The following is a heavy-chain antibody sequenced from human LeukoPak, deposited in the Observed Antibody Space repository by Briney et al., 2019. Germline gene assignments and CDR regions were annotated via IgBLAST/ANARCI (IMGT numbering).Heavy chain of an antibody. CDR3: AELGITMIGGV. D-gene: IGHD3-10*02. CDR1: GFSFSSYG. Sequence: GGSLRLSCAASGFSFSSYGMSWVRQAPGKGLEWVSGISDSGDSTYYADSVKGRFTISRDISKNSLYLQMNSLRAEDTAVCYCAELGITMIGGVWGKGTTVTISS. V-gene: IGHV3-23*01. CDR2: ISDSGDST. J-gene: IGHJ6*04.